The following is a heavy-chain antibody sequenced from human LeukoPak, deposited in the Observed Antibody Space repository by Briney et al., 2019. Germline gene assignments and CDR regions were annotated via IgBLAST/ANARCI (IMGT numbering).Heavy chain of an antibody. CDR1: GFTFTNTW. J-gene: IGHJ4*02. CDR2: IKSKTDGGTT. Sequence: GGSLRLSCVASGFTFTNTWINWVRQAPGKGLEWVGRIKSKTDGGTTDYAAPVKGRFTISRDDSKNTLYLQMNSLKTEDTAVYYCTSDYGDYDYWGQGTLVTVSS. CDR3: TSDYGDYDY. D-gene: IGHD4-17*01. V-gene: IGHV3-15*07.